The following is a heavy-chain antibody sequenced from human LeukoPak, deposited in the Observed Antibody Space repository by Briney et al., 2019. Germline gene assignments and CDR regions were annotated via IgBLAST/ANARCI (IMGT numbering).Heavy chain of an antibody. CDR2: IYTSGST. CDR3: ARGPQRRPFYYYYYGMDV. V-gene: IGHV4-4*07. Sequence: SETLSLTCTVSGGSISSYYWSWIRQPAGKGLEWIGRIYTSGSTNFNPSLKTRVTMSVDTSKNQFSLKLSSVTAADTAVYYCARGPQRRPFYYYYYGMDVWGQGTTVTVSS. J-gene: IGHJ6*02. CDR1: GGSISSYY.